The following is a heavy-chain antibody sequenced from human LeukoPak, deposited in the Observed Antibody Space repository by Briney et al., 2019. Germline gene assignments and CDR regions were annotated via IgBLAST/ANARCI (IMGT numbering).Heavy chain of an antibody. Sequence: SETLSLTCTVSGGFISSSSYYWGWIRQPPGKGLEWVGSIYYSGSTYYNPSLKSRVTISVDTSKNQFSLKLSSVTAADTAVYYCARHRIPQKHYDSSGYYYPGAFDIWGQGTMVTVSS. V-gene: IGHV4-39*01. CDR3: ARHRIPQKHYDSSGYYYPGAFDI. CDR1: GGFISSSSYY. CDR2: IYYSGST. D-gene: IGHD3-22*01. J-gene: IGHJ3*02.